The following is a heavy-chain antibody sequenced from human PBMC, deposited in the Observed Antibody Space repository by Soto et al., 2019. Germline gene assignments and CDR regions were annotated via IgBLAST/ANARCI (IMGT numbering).Heavy chain of an antibody. J-gene: IGHJ3*02. Sequence: PGGSLRLSCAASGFTFSSYVMSWVRQAPGKGLDWVSGISGSGGSTYFADSVKGRFTISRDNSKNTLYLQMNSLRAEDTAVYYCAKVGTGYYYDSSGHSAFDIWGQGTMVTVSS. CDR1: GFTFSSYV. CDR3: AKVGTGYYYDSSGHSAFDI. CDR2: ISGSGGST. D-gene: IGHD3-22*01. V-gene: IGHV3-23*01.